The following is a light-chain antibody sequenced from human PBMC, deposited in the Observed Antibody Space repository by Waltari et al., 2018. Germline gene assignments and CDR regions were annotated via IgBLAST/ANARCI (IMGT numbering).Light chain of an antibody. CDR3: CSYVGLGTYV. V-gene: IGLV2-23*02. CDR2: EVT. CDR1: SREVGNCKL. J-gene: IGLJ1*01. Sequence: QSGLAQPASASGSPGQSITITSTGTSREVGNCKLVPWYQQRPGKAPRLLIYEVTKRAPGTSDRFSASKSGNTASLSISGLQAQEDEADYYCCSYVGLGTYVFGTGTKVTV.